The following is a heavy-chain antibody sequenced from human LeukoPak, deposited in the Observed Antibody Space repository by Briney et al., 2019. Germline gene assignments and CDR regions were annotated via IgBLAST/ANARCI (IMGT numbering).Heavy chain of an antibody. CDR2: IYSGGST. J-gene: IGHJ4*02. V-gene: IGHV3-53*01. Sequence: GGSLRLSCAASGFTASSNYMSWVRQAPGKWLECVSVIYSGGSTYYADSVKGRFTISRDNSKNTLYLQMNSLRAEDTAVYYCARGLSAAASRNYFDYWGQGTLVTVSS. D-gene: IGHD6-13*01. CDR3: ARGLSAAASRNYFDY. CDR1: GFTASSNY.